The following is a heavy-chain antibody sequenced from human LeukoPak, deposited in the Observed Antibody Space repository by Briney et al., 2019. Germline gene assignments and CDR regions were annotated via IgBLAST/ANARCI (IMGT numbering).Heavy chain of an antibody. D-gene: IGHD6-13*01. V-gene: IGHV4-38-2*02. Sequence: SETLTLTCTASGYFISSGYHWAWIRQAPGGGLEWIGSVYHSGSTYYNPSLKSRAIISIDSSKNQFSLNLSSVTAADRAVYYCARDRDSSTTYTPYYFDNWGQGTLVTVSS. CDR2: VYHSGST. J-gene: IGHJ4*02. CDR3: ARDRDSSTTYTPYYFDN. CDR1: GYFISSGYH.